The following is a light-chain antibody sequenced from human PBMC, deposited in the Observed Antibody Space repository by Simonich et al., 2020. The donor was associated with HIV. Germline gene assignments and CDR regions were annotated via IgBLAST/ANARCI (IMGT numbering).Light chain of an antibody. J-gene: IGLJ2*01. CDR3: NSYTSKTNVV. CDR1: SCDVGRYNL. CDR2: EGS. V-gene: IGLV2-14*02. Sequence: QSALTQPASVSGSPGQSITIYGTGTSCDVGRYNLVSWYQQHPGKAPNIMIYEGSKRPSGFSNRFSGSKSGNTASLTISGLLAEDEAHYYCNSYTSKTNVVFGGGTKVTVL.